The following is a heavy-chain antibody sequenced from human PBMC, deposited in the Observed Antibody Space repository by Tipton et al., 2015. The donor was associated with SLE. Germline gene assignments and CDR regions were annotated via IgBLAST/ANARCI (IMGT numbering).Heavy chain of an antibody. V-gene: IGHV3-23*03. CDR1: GFTFSSYA. CDR3: AKDHWSDY. J-gene: IGHJ4*02. D-gene: IGHD1-1*01. CDR2: IYSGGSST. Sequence: GSLRLSCAASGFTFSSYAMSWVRQAPGKGLEWVSVIYSGGSSTYYADSVKGRFTISRDNSKNTLYLQMKSLRAEDTAVYYCAKDHWSDYWGQGTLVTVSS.